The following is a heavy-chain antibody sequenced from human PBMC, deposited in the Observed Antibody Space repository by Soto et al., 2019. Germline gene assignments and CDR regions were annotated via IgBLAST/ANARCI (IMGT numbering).Heavy chain of an antibody. V-gene: IGHV1-8*01. CDR3: ATEGGPRRKTTAFDI. J-gene: IGHJ3*02. CDR1: GYTFTCYD. CDR2: MNPNSGNT. D-gene: IGHD1-1*01. Sequence: ASVKVSCKASGYTFTCYDINWVRQATGQGLEWMGWMNPNSGNTGYAQKFQGRVTMTRNTSISTAYMELSSLRSEDTAVYYCATEGGPRRKTTAFDIWGQGTMVTVSS.